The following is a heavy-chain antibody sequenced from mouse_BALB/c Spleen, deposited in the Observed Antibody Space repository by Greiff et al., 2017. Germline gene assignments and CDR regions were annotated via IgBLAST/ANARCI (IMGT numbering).Heavy chain of an antibody. CDR2: IDPANGNT. V-gene: IGHV14-3*02. CDR3: ACAYYYGSSFAY. CDR1: GFNIKDTY. D-gene: IGHD1-1*01. Sequence: VHVKQSGAELVKPGASVKLSCTASGFNIKDTYMHWVKQRPEQGLEWIGRIDPANGNTKYDPKFQGKATITADTSSNTAYLQLSSLTSEDTAVYYCACAYYYGSSFAYWGQGTLVTVSA. J-gene: IGHJ3*01.